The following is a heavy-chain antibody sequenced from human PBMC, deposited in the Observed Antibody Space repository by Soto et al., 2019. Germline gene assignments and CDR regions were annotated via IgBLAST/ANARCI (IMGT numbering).Heavy chain of an antibody. D-gene: IGHD3-22*01. Sequence: VGSLRLSCAASGFTFSDYYMSWIRQAPWKGLEWVSYISSSSSYTNYADSVKGRFTISRDNAKNSLYLQMNSLRAEDTAVYYCARDQHYYYDSSGFGSDAFDIWGQGTMVTVSS. V-gene: IGHV3-11*06. CDR1: GFTFSDYY. CDR2: ISSSSSYT. J-gene: IGHJ3*02. CDR3: ARDQHYYYDSSGFGSDAFDI.